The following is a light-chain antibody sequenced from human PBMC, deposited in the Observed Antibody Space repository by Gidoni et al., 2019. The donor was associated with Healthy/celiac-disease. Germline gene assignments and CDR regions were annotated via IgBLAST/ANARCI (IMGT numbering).Light chain of an antibody. CDR2: VGS. J-gene: IGKJ5*01. V-gene: IGKV2-28*01. CDR1: QSLLHANGYNY. Sequence: DIVMTQSPLSLPVTPGEPASISCRSSQSLLHANGYNYLDWYVQKPGQSPQRLIYVGSNRASGVPDRFSGSGSGTDFTLKINRVEAEDVGVYYCMQALQTPITFGQGTRLEIK. CDR3: MQALQTPIT.